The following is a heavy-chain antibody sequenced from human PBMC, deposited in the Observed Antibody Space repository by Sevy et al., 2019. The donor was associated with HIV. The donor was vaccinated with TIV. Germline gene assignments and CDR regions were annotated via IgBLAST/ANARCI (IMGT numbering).Heavy chain of an antibody. CDR2: LSFDGGDR. Sequence: GGSLRLSCAASGFIFSTYGIHWVRQAPGKGLEWVAVLSFDGGDRYYADSVMGRFTISRDNCKNTLYLQMNSLRVEDTAIYYCAKMQGGSYNYYGMDVWGQGTTVTVSS. CDR3: AKMQGGSYNYYGMDV. J-gene: IGHJ6*02. CDR1: GFIFSTYG. V-gene: IGHV3-30*18. D-gene: IGHD1-26*01.